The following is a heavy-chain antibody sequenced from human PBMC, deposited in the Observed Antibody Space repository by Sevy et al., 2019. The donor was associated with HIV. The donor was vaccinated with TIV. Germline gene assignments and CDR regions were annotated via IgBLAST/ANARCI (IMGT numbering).Heavy chain of an antibody. CDR1: GFIFSNVW. CDR3: TTGHDCGAIFDY. Sequence: GGSLRLSCTASGFIFSNVWMSWVRQAPGKGLEWVGRIKTETDGGTIDYAAPVKDRFTISRDDSKNTLYLEMNTLKTEDTAVYFCTTGHDCGAIFDYWGQGTLVTVSS. J-gene: IGHJ4*02. V-gene: IGHV3-15*01. CDR2: IKTETDGGTI. D-gene: IGHD2-21*01.